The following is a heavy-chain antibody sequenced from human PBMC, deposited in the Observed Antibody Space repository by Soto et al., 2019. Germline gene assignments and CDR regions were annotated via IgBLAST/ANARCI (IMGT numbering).Heavy chain of an antibody. CDR3: ARDLVVVMTLDY. V-gene: IGHV4-30-4*01. Sequence: SETLSLTCTVSGGSISSGDYYWSWIRQPPGKGLEWIGYIYYSGSTYYNPSLKSRVTISVDTSKNQFSLKLSSVTAADTAVYYCARDLVVVMTLDYWGQGTLVTSPQ. CDR1: GGSISSGDYY. D-gene: IGHD3-22*01. J-gene: IGHJ4*02. CDR2: IYYSGST.